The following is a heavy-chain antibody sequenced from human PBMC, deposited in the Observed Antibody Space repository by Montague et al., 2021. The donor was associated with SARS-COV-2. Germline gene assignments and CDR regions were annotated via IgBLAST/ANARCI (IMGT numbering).Heavy chain of an antibody. Sequence: SETLSLTCTVSGGSISSSSYDWSCIRQPPGKGLEWIGSNNYSGSTYYNPTRKSRVTISVDTSKNQLSLRLSSVTAADTSWYDCAGHYYGSGSYYLGEFDYWGQGTLVTVSS. J-gene: IGHJ4*02. D-gene: IGHD3-10*01. CDR3: AGHYYGSGSYYLGEFDY. CDR1: GGSISSSSYD. CDR2: NNYSGST. V-gene: IGHV4-39*01.